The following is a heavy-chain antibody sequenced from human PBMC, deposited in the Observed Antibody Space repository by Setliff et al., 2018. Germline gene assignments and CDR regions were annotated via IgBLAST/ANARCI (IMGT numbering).Heavy chain of an antibody. CDR1: GGSIDSHY. CDR3: ARTESYVMAFDI. CDR2: IYYSGNT. Sequence: PSETLSLTCSVSGGSIDSHYWSWIRQPPGKGLEWIGSIYYSGNTNYNPSLKSRVTISIDTSKNQFSLKLSSVTAADTAVYHCARTESYVMAFDIWGQGTMVTVS. V-gene: IGHV4-59*11. J-gene: IGHJ3*02. D-gene: IGHD3-16*01.